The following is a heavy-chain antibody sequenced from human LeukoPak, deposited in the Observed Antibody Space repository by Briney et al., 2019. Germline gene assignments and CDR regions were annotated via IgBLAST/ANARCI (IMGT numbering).Heavy chain of an antibody. D-gene: IGHD6-19*01. J-gene: IGHJ4*02. CDR2: ISYDGSNK. CDR3: AKASESSGWYGDY. V-gene: IGHV3-30*18. Sequence: PGGSLRLSCAASGFTFSSYGMHWVRQAPGKGLEWVAAISYDGSNKYYADSVKGRFTISRDNSKNTLYLQMNSLRAEDTAVYYCAKASESSGWYGDYWGQGTLVTVSS. CDR1: GFTFSSYG.